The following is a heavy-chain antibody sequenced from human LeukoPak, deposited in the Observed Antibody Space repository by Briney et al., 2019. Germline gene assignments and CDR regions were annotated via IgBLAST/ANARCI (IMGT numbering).Heavy chain of an antibody. J-gene: IGHJ3*02. CDR2: ISGSGGST. CDR3: AKDHDYYDSSGYYEDAFDI. CDR1: GFTFSSYA. Sequence: PGGSLRLSCAASGFTFSSYAMSWVRQAPGKGLEWVSAISGSGGSTYYADSVKGRFTISRDNSKNTLYLQMNSLRAEDTAVYYCAKDHDYYDSSGYYEDAFDIWGQGTMVTVSS. V-gene: IGHV3-23*01. D-gene: IGHD3-22*01.